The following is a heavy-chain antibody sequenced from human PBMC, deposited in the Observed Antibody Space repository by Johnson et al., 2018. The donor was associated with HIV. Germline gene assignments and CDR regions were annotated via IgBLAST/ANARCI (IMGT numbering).Heavy chain of an antibody. CDR3: ARAYTYGAFDI. Sequence: EVQLVESGGGLVQPGGSLRVSCAASGFTVSTNYMSWIRQAPGKGLEWVSVIYSGDTTYYAGSVKGRFTISRDNSKNTLYLQMNSLRVDDTAIYYCARAYTYGAFDIWGQGTMVTVSS. CDR1: GFTVSTNY. V-gene: IGHV3-66*01. J-gene: IGHJ3*02. CDR2: IYSGDTT. D-gene: IGHD5-18*01.